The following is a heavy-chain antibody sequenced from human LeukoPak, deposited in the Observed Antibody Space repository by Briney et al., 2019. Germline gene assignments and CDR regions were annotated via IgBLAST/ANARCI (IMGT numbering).Heavy chain of an antibody. CDR2: VYYSGAT. CDR1: GDSIY. Sequence: SETLSLTRSVSGDSIYWSWVRQSPGKGLQWTGTVYYSGATNYNPSLKSRVTISVDTSKNQFSLKLSSVTAADTAVYYCARPHRAYSSSSPFDYWGQGTLVTVSS. CDR3: ARPHRAYSSSSPFDY. D-gene: IGHD6-6*01. V-gene: IGHV4-59*12. J-gene: IGHJ4*02.